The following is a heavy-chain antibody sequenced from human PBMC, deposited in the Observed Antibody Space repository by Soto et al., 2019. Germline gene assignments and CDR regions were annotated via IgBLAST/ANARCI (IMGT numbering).Heavy chain of an antibody. CDR1: GYSIRSGYH. D-gene: IGHD1-1*01. V-gene: IGHV4-38-2*01. Sequence: SETLSLTCGVSGYSIRSGYHWVWNRRPPGRGLEWIATISHSGTTYYSPSLKSRVTISLDTSKNSFSLQLTSVTAADTAVYFCARDQGYGRDDSSGQGTQVTVSS. CDR3: ARDQGYGRDDS. CDR2: ISHSGTT. J-gene: IGHJ4*02.